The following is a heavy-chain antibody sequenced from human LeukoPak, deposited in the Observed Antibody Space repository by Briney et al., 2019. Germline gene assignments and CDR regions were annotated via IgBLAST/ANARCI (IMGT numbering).Heavy chain of an antibody. D-gene: IGHD6-19*01. CDR3: ARSRLDAFDI. CDR2: IYRGGST. CDR1: GFTFSSFE. V-gene: IGHV3-53*01. Sequence: GGSLRLSCAASGFTFSSFEMNWVRQAPGKGLEWVSVIYRGGSTYYADFVKGRFTISRDNSKNTLFLQMNDLTVEDTAMFYCARSRLDAFDIWGQGTMVTVSS. J-gene: IGHJ3*02.